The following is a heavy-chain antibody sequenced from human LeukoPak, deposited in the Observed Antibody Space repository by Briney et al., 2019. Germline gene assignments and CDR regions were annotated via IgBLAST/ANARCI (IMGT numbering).Heavy chain of an antibody. Sequence: GGSLRLSCAASGFTFHDYAMHWVRQAPGKGLEWVSGISWHSGSIGYADSVKGRFTISRDNAKNSLYLQMNSLRAEDTALYYCAKDTWDSSGYLSLWGQGTLVTVSS. D-gene: IGHD3-22*01. CDR3: AKDTWDSSGYLSL. V-gene: IGHV3-9*01. CDR1: GFTFHDYA. CDR2: ISWHSGSI. J-gene: IGHJ4*02.